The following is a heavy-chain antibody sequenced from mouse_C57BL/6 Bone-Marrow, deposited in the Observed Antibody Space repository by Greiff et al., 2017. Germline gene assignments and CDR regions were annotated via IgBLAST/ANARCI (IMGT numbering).Heavy chain of an antibody. V-gene: IGHV1-64*01. Sequence: QVQLKQPGAELVKPGASVTLSCKASGYTFTSYWMHWVKQRPGQGLEWIGMIHPNSGSTNYTEKFKSQATLTVDKSSSTAYMQRSSLTSEDSAVXYCARSDYGNYEWYFDVWGTGTTGTVSA. CDR2: IHPNSGST. J-gene: IGHJ1*03. D-gene: IGHD2-1*01. CDR3: ARSDYGNYEWYFDV. CDR1: GYTFTSYW.